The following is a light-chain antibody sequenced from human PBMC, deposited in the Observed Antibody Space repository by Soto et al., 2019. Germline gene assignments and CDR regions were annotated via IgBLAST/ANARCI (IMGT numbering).Light chain of an antibody. V-gene: IGKV3-20*01. CDR1: QSVSSSY. CDR2: GAS. Sequence: EIVLTQSPGTLSLSPGERATLSCRASQSVSSSYLAWYQQKPGQAPRLLIYGASSRATGIPDRFSGSGSGTDFTLTISRLEPEDFAADYYQQYGSSPRTFGQGTKVEIK. CDR3: QQYGSSPRT. J-gene: IGKJ1*01.